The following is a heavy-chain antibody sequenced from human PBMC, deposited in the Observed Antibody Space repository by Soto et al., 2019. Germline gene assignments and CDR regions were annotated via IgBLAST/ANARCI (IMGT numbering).Heavy chain of an antibody. V-gene: IGHV5-51*01. D-gene: IGHD3-10*01. Sequence: GESLKISRKGSGDSFTSNWIGWVRVRPGKGPECTGITYPGDSDTRYSPAFQGQVTISPDKSISTAHLQWSSLKASDTPMYYCAGGGVRGVITRTRDYYGMDVWGQGTTVTVSS. CDR2: TYPGDSDT. CDR3: AGGGVRGVITRTRDYYGMDV. J-gene: IGHJ6*02. CDR1: GDSFTSNW.